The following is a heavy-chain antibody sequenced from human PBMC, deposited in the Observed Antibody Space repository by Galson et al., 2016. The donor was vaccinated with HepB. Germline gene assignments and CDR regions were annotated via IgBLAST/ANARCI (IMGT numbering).Heavy chain of an antibody. Sequence: VSAISGSGENTYYADSVRGRFTISRDNSKNTLYLHMSRLRAEDAAVYYCARVPGAPNSDYWGQGTLVTVSS. CDR3: ARVPGAPNSDY. V-gene: IGHV3-23*01. J-gene: IGHJ4*02. D-gene: IGHD1-26*01. CDR2: ISGSGENT.